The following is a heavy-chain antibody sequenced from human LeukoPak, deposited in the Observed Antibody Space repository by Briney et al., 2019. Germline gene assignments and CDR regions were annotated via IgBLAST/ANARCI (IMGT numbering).Heavy chain of an antibody. CDR2: IYYSGST. Sequence: SETLSLTCTVSGGSISSSSYYWGWIRQPPGKGLEWIGYIYYSGSTNYNPSLKSRVTISVDTSKTQFSLKLSSVTAADTAVYYCAREGGYSYGVTDYWGQGTLVTVSS. V-gene: IGHV4-61*01. J-gene: IGHJ4*02. CDR1: GGSISSSSYY. D-gene: IGHD5-18*01. CDR3: AREGGYSYGVTDY.